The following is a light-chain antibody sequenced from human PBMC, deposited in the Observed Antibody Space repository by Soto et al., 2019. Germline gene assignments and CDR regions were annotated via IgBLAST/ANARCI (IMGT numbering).Light chain of an antibody. Sequence: DIVMTQSPLSLPVTPGEPASISCRSSQSLLHSNGYNYLDWYLQKPGQSPQLLIYLGSNRASGVPDRFSVSGSGTDLTLKISRVEAEDVGVYYCMQALQSPLTFGGGTKVEIK. CDR3: MQALQSPLT. CDR2: LGS. CDR1: QSLLHSNGYNY. J-gene: IGKJ4*01. V-gene: IGKV2-28*01.